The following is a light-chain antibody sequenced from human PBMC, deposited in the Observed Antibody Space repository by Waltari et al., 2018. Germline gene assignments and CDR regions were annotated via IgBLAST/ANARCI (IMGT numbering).Light chain of an antibody. CDR1: QTVRTTY. V-gene: IGKV3-20*01. CDR2: GAS. J-gene: IGKJ4*01. CDR3: EQYDSSPLT. Sequence: DIVLTQSPGTLSLSPGERATLSCRASQTVRTTYLAWYQQKPGQAPTLPIYGASTRATGIPDRFSGSGSGTDFSLTISSLEPEDFAVYYCEQYDSSPLTFGGGTKVEIK.